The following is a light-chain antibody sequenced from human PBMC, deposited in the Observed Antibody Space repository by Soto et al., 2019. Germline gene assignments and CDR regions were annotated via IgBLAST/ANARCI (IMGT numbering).Light chain of an antibody. CDR1: SSDVGGYNY. Sequence: QSVLTQPASVSGSPGQSITISCTGTSSDVGGYNYVSWYQQHPGKAPKLVIYDVSNRPSGVSNRFSGSKSGNTASLTISGFQVEDEADYYCNSYTSSSTYVFVTGTKVTVL. CDR3: NSYTSSSTYV. J-gene: IGLJ1*01. CDR2: DVS. V-gene: IGLV2-14*01.